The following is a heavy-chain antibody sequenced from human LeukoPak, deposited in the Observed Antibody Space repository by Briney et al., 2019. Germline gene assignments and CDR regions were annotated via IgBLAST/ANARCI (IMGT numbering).Heavy chain of an antibody. CDR2: ISSGSTFI. CDR1: GFTFSTYS. J-gene: IGHJ4*02. D-gene: IGHD3-22*01. Sequence: GGSLRLSCAASGFTFSTYSMNWVRQAPGNGLEWVSSISSGSTFIYYPDSLKGRFTISRDNAKNSLYLQVNSLRAEDTAVYYCTRESYAYPDSSGNNFDSWGQGTLVTVSS. CDR3: TRESYAYPDSSGNNFDS. V-gene: IGHV3-21*01.